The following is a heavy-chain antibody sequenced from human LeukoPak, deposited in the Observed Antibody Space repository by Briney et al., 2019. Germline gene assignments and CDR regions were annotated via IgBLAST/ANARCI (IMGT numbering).Heavy chain of an antibody. D-gene: IGHD3-3*01. CDR1: GFTFSSYG. CDR2: ISYDGSNK. CDR3: ARDFWSGYYHYYYFYYMDV. V-gene: IGHV3-30*03. Sequence: GGSLRLSCAASGFTFSSYGMHWVRQAPGKGLEWVAVISYDGSNKYYADSVKGRFTISRDNSKNTLYLQMNSLRAEDTAVYYCARDFWSGYYHYYYFYYMDVWGKGTTVTVSS. J-gene: IGHJ6*03.